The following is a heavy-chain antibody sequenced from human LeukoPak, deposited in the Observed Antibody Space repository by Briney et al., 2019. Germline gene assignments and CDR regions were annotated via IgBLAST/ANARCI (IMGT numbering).Heavy chain of an antibody. CDR2: IYYSGST. J-gene: IGHJ4*02. CDR1: GGSISSGVYY. D-gene: IGHD3-22*01. V-gene: IGHV4-31*03. CDR3: ARASSGYYYDY. Sequence: NPSETLSLTCTVSGGSISSGVYYWSWIRQHPGKGLEWIGYIYYSGSTYYNPSLKSRVTISVDTSKNQFSLKLSSVTAADTAVYYCARASSGYYYDYWGQGTLVTVSS.